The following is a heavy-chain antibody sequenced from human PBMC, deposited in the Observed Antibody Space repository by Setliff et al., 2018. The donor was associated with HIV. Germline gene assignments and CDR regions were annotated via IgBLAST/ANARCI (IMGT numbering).Heavy chain of an antibody. J-gene: IGHJ5*02. D-gene: IGHD3-9*01. V-gene: IGHV3-48*04. CDR3: ARDSRADILTGYYRGCFDP. CDR2: INNISSTI. Sequence: GALRLSCVASGFTFSDYSMNWVRQAPGKGLEWVSYINNISSTISYADSVKGRFTISRDNAKNSLYLQMNSLRAEDTAVYYCARDSRADILTGYYRGCFDPWGQGTLVTVSS. CDR1: GFTFSDYS.